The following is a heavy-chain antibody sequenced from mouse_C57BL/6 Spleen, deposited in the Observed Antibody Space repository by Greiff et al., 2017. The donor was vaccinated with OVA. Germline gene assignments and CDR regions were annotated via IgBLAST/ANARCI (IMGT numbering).Heavy chain of an antibody. J-gene: IGHJ1*03. V-gene: IGHV5-17*01. CDR1: GFTFSDYG. Sequence: VQLQQSGGGLVKPGGSLKLSCAASGFTFSDYGMHWVRQAPEKGLEWVAYISSGSSTIYYADTVKGRFTISRDNAKNTLFLQMTSLRSEDTAMYYCARRRATDWYFDVWGTGTTVTVSS. CDR2: ISSGSSTI. D-gene: IGHD3-3*01. CDR3: ARRRATDWYFDV.